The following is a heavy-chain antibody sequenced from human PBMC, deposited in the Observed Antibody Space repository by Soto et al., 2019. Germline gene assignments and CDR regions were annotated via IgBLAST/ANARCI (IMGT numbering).Heavy chain of an antibody. J-gene: IGHJ5*02. D-gene: IGHD3-3*01. Sequence: GASVKVSCKASGGTFSSYAISWVRQAPGQGLEWMGGIIPIFGTANYAQKFQGRVTITADESTSTAYMELSSLRSEDTAVYYCARDYQGYYDWFDPWGQGTLVTVSS. CDR1: GGTFSSYA. CDR3: ARDYQGYYDWFDP. V-gene: IGHV1-69*13. CDR2: IIPIFGTA.